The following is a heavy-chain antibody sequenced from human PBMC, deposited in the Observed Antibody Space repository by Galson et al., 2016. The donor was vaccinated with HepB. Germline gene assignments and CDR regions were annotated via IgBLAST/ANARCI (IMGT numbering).Heavy chain of an antibody. D-gene: IGHD6-6*01. V-gene: IGHV4-31*03. J-gene: IGHJ5*02. CDR2: IFYSGST. Sequence: TLSLTCTVSGASISSGGYYWSWIRQRPGKGLEWIGYIFYSGSTYYNPSLKTRVNISVDTSNNQFSLSLKSVTAADTAVYYCAREGHSSSAATAWFDPWGQGTKVTVSS. CDR3: AREGHSSSAATAWFDP. CDR1: GASISSGGYY.